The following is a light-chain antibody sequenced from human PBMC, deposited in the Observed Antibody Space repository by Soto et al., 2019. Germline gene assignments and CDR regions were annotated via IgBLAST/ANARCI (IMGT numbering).Light chain of an antibody. CDR3: QQYNDWPPIT. Sequence: ELVMTQSPPTLAVSPGERATLSCRASQSVSSRLAWYQQKRGQAPRLLLYDASNRATGIPARFSGSGSGTEFTLTISSLQYEDFAIYSCQQYNDWPPITFGQGTRLEIK. V-gene: IGKV3D-15*01. J-gene: IGKJ5*01. CDR2: DAS. CDR1: QSVSSR.